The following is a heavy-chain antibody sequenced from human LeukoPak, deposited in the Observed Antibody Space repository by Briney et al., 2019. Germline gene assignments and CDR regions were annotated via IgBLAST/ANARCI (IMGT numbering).Heavy chain of an antibody. Sequence: GGSLRLSCAASGFTFSSYAMHWVRQAPGKGLEYVSAISSNGGSTYYANSVKGRFTISRDNSKNTLYLQMGSLRAEDMAVYYCARDPERYCSSTSCPQGGYYYYYMDVWGKGTTVTVSS. J-gene: IGHJ6*03. CDR3: ARDPERYCSSTSCPQGGYYYYYMDV. CDR2: ISSNGGST. V-gene: IGHV3-64*01. CDR1: GFTFSSYA. D-gene: IGHD2-2*01.